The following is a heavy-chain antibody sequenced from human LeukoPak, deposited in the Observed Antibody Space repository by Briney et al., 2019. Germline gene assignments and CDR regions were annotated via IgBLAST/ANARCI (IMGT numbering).Heavy chain of an antibody. D-gene: IGHD4-17*01. J-gene: IGHJ6*02. Sequence: GGSLRLSCAASGFTVSSNYMSWVRQAPGKGLEWVSVIYSGGSTYYADSVKGRLTISRDNSKNTLYLQMNSLRAEDTAVYYCARSGTVTTSPRSYYYYGMDVWGQGTTVTVSS. CDR3: ARSGTVTTSPRSYYYYGMDV. CDR1: GFTVSSNY. CDR2: IYSGGST. V-gene: IGHV3-66*01.